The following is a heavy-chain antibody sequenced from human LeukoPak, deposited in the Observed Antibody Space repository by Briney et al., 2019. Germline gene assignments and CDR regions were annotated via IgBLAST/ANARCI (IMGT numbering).Heavy chain of an antibody. CDR3: AKGSGSGWYGWFAP. CDR2: IEASGGAT. D-gene: IGHD6-19*01. CDR1: GSTFRNSG. J-gene: IGHJ5*02. Sequence: GGSLRLSCAVSGSTFRNSGMSWVRQAPGKGLEWVSSIEASGGATYYADSVKGRFTISRDNSKNTFYLQMNSLRAEDTALYYCAKGSGSGWYGWFAPWGQGTLVTVSS. V-gene: IGHV3-23*01.